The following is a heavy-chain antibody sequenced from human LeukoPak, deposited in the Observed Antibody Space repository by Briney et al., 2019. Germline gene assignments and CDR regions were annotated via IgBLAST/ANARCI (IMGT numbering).Heavy chain of an antibody. CDR1: GFTFSSYG. V-gene: IGHV3-30*02. J-gene: IGHJ3*02. CDR2: IRYDGSNK. CDR3: AKDQSREQLVPNDAFDI. Sequence: GGSLRLSCAASGFTFSSYGMHWVRQAPGKGLEWVAFIRYDGSNKYYADSVKGRFTISRDNSKNTLYLQMNSLRAEDTAVYYCAKDQSREQLVPNDAFDIWGQGTMVRVSS. D-gene: IGHD6-13*01.